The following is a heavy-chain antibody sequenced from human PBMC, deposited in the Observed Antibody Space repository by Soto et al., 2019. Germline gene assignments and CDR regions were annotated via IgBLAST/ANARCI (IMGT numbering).Heavy chain of an antibody. CDR1: GFTVSNNY. Sequence: EVQLVESGGGLIQPGGSLRLSCAVSGFTVSNNYMSWVRQAPGKGLEGVSVIYSGGYTAYGDSVKGRFTISRDNSKNNINLQMNSRGAHPGALFSGGTQPGGGGYWGQGTLVTVSS. J-gene: IGHJ4*02. CDR2: IYSGGYT. CDR3: GTQPGGGGY. D-gene: IGHD3-16*01. V-gene: IGHV3-53*01.